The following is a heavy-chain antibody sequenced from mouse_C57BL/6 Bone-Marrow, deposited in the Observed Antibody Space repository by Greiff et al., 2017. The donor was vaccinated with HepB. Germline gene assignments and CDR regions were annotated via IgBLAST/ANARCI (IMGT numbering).Heavy chain of an antibody. CDR1: GYTFTDYY. J-gene: IGHJ2*01. Sequence: VQLQQSGPELVKPGASVKISCKASGYTFTDYYMNWVKQSHGKSLEWIGDINPNNGGTSYNQKFKGKATLTVDKSSSTAYMELRSLTSEDSAVYYCARGQLRSYYFDYWGQGTTLTVSS. CDR2: INPNNGGT. V-gene: IGHV1-26*01. CDR3: ARGQLRSYYFDY. D-gene: IGHD3-2*02.